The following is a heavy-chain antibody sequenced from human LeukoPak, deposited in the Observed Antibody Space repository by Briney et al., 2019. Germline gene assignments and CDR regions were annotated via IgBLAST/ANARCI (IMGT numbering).Heavy chain of an antibody. J-gene: IGHJ4*02. CDR1: GGSISSGGYS. V-gene: IGHV4-30-2*01. Sequence: SQTLSLTCAVSGGSISSGGYSWSWIRQPPGKGLEWIGYIYHSGSTYYNPSLKSRVTISVDRSKNQFSLKLSSVTAADTAVYYCARVGGYSYGYTTPYYFDYWGQGTLVTVSS. CDR3: ARVGGYSYGYTTPYYFDY. CDR2: IYHSGST. D-gene: IGHD5-18*01.